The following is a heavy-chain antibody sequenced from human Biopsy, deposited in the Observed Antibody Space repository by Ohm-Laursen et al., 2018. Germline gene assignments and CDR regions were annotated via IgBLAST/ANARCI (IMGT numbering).Heavy chain of an antibody. Sequence: VASVKVSCKASGDSFTSYAMGWVRQAPGQGLEWMGGIIPIPNVATYAQKFQGRITITADESTSTAYMELSSLTSDDTAVYFCARGEGSSWFDPWGHGTLVTVSS. V-gene: IGHV1-69*10. J-gene: IGHJ5*02. CDR1: GDSFTSYA. CDR3: ARGEGSSWFDP. CDR2: IIPIPNVA. D-gene: IGHD1-26*01.